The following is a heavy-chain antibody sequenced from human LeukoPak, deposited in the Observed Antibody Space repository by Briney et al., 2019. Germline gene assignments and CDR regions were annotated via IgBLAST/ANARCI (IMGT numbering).Heavy chain of an antibody. CDR2: IYNSGST. J-gene: IGHJ6*03. Sequence: SETLSLTCTVSGGSISSRYWSWLRQSPGKGLEWIGYIYNSGSTNYSPSLKSRVTISVDTSKNQFALKLRSVTAADTAVYYCAKVVRTGPVHGYYMDVWGKGTTVTVSS. CDR3: AKVVRTGPVHGYYMDV. D-gene: IGHD2-21*01. CDR1: GGSISSRY. V-gene: IGHV4-59*11.